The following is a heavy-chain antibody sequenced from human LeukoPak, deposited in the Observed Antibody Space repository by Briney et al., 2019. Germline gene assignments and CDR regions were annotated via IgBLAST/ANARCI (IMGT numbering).Heavy chain of an antibody. D-gene: IGHD1-7*01. Sequence: GGSLRLSCAASGFTFSSYAMSWVRQAPGKGLEWVSYIRSSGTGTDYTGSVKGRFTISRDNAKNSLYLQMNSLRAEDTAVYYCARMNYVSSGWGAPFDYWDQGTLVTVSS. V-gene: IGHV3-48*04. CDR3: ARMNYVSSGWGAPFDY. J-gene: IGHJ4*02. CDR1: GFTFSSYA. CDR2: IRSSGTGT.